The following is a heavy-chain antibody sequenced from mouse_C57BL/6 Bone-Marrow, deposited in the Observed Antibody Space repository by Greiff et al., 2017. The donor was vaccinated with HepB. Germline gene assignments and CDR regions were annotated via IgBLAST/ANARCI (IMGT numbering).Heavy chain of an antibody. Sequence: QVQLQQPGAELVRPGSSVKLSCKASGYTFTSYWMHWVKQRPIQGLEWIGNIDPSDSETHYNQKFKDKATLTVDKSSSTAYMQLSSLTSEDSAVYYCARDSSGLYYYAMDYWGHGTSVTVSS. V-gene: IGHV1-52*01. CDR2: IDPSDSET. J-gene: IGHJ4*01. CDR1: GYTFTSYW. CDR3: ARDSSGLYYYAMDY. D-gene: IGHD3-2*02.